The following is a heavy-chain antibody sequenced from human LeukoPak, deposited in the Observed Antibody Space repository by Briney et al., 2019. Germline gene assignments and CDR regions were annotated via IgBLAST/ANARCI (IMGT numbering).Heavy chain of an antibody. D-gene: IGHD3-3*01. Sequence: ASVKVSCKASGYTFTSYDINWVRQATGQGLEWMGWMNPNSGNTGYAQEFQGRVTMTRNTSISTAYMELSSLRSEDTAVYYCARGRPPDYDFWSGYYYYYYYGMDVWGQGTTVTVSS. V-gene: IGHV1-8*01. CDR1: GYTFTSYD. J-gene: IGHJ6*02. CDR2: MNPNSGNT. CDR3: ARGRPPDYDFWSGYYYYYYYGMDV.